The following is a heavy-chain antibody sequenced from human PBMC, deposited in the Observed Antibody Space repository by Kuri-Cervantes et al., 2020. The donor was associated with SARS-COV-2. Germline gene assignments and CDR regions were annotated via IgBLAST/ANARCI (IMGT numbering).Heavy chain of an antibody. Sequence: ESLKISCAVYGGSFIGYYWSWTRQPPGKGLEWIGEINHSGSTNYNPSLKSRVTISVDTSKNQFSLKLSSVTAADTAVYYCARVKSVVTPDIDYWGQGTLVTVSS. CDR1: GGSFIGYY. V-gene: IGHV4-34*01. J-gene: IGHJ4*02. D-gene: IGHD4-23*01. CDR3: ARVKSVVTPDIDY. CDR2: INHSGST.